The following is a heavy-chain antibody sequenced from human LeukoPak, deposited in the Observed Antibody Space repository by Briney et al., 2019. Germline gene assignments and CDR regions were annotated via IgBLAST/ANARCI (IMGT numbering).Heavy chain of an antibody. CDR2: INHRGST. CDR3: ARGDCSSTTCYVAY. CDR1: GGSFSGYY. D-gene: IGHD2-2*01. J-gene: IGHJ4*02. Sequence: SETLSLTCAVYGGSFSGYYWSWIRQPPGKGLEWIGKINHRGSTNYNPSLKSRVTVSVDTSKNQFSLKLTSVTAADTAMYYCARGDCSSTTCYVAYWGQGALVTVSS. V-gene: IGHV4-34*01.